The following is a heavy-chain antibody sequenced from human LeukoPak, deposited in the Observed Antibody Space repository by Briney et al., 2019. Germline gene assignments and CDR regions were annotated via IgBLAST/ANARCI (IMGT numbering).Heavy chain of an antibody. J-gene: IGHJ3*01. D-gene: IGHD2-15*01. CDR3: ASLGGLYCSGGNCYRDAFDV. CDR1: GFTFSSYE. V-gene: IGHV3-48*03. CDR2: ISSGGDTI. Sequence: PGGSLRLSCAASGFTFSSYEMNWVRQAPGKGLECVSYISSGGDTIHYADSVKGRFTISRDNAKNSLYLQMNSLRAEDTAVYYCASLGGLYCSGGNCYRDAFDVWGQGTMVTVSS.